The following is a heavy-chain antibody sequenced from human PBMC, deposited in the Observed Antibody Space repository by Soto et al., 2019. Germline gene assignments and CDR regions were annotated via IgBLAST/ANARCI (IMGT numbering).Heavy chain of an antibody. J-gene: IGHJ4*02. CDR3: VRRSYWVQFPVT. CDR2: ISSNGDST. V-gene: IGHV3-64D*06. CDR1: GFTFSMFS. D-gene: IGHD1-1*01. Sequence: GGSLRLSCSASGFTFSMFSMHWVRQAPGKGLEYVSGISSNGDSTYYADSVKGRFTISRDNSKNTLYLQMSSLRAVDTAVYYWVRRSYWVQFPVTWGPEALLKVSS.